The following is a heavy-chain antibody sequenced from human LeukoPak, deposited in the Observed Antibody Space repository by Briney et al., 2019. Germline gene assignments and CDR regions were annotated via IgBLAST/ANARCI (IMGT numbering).Heavy chain of an antibody. Sequence: SGTLSLTCGVSGGSITNTNWTWVRQPPGKGLEWIGEVNLQGSTNYNPSLMGRVAIAVDTSENHISPQLTSVTAADTAVYYCAREGGPYRPLDYSGQGTLVTVSS. CDR1: GGSITNTNW. V-gene: IGHV4-4*02. J-gene: IGHJ4*02. CDR3: AREGGPYRPLDY. CDR2: VNLQGST.